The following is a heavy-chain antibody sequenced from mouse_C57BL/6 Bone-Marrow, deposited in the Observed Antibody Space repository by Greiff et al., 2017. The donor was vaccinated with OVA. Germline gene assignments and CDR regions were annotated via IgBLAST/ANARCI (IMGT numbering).Heavy chain of an antibody. V-gene: IGHV1-81*01. CDR2: IYPRSGNT. CDR3: ARGTHSGFDY. Sequence: QVQLKQSGAELARPGASVKLSCKASGYTFTSYGISWVKQRTGQGLEWIGEIYPRSGNTYYNEKFKGKATLTADKSSSTAYMELRSLTSEDSAVYFCARGTHSGFDYWGQGTTLTDSS. D-gene: IGHD3-3*01. CDR1: GYTFTSYG. J-gene: IGHJ2*01.